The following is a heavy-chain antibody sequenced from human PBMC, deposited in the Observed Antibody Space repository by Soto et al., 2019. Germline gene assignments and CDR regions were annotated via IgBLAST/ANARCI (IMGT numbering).Heavy chain of an antibody. D-gene: IGHD6-19*01. J-gene: IGHJ3*02. CDR3: AKHDKGGGIAVAETLSAAFDI. CDR2: ISYDGSNK. CDR1: GFTFSTYG. Sequence: GGSLRLSCAASGFTFSTYGMHWVRQAPGKGLEWMAVISYDGSNKYYADSVKGRFTISRDNAKNSLYLQMNSLRAEDTALYYCAKHDKGGGIAVAETLSAAFDILGQGTVVTISS. V-gene: IGHV3-30*18.